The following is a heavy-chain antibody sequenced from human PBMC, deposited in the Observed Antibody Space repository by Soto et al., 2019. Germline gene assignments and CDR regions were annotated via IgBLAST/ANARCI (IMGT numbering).Heavy chain of an antibody. CDR2: ISYDGSNK. CDR1: GFTFSNCG. CDR3: AKSGLAAMALNYYYGMDV. V-gene: IGHV3-30*18. J-gene: IGHJ6*02. Sequence: GGSLRLSCVASGFTFSNCGMHWVRQAPGKGLEWVAVISYDGSNKYYADSVKGRFTISRDNSKNTLYLQMNSLRPEDTAVYYCAKSGLAAMALNYYYGMDVWGQGTTVTVS. D-gene: IGHD5-18*01.